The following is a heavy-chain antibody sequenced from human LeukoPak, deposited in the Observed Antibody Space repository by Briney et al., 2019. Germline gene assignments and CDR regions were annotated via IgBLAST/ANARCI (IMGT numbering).Heavy chain of an antibody. Sequence: SETLSLTCTVSGVSISTYFWSWIRQPPGKGLEWIGYMYYSEKTNYNPSLKSRVTISVDTSKNQLSLKLTSVTAADTAVYYCARDLRAGATVGWFDPWGQGTLVTVSS. J-gene: IGHJ5*02. D-gene: IGHD1-1*01. V-gene: IGHV4-59*01. CDR2: MYYSEKT. CDR1: GVSISTYF. CDR3: ARDLRAGATVGWFDP.